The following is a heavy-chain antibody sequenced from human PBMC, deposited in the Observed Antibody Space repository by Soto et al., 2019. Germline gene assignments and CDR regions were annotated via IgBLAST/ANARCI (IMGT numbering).Heavy chain of an antibody. V-gene: IGHV4-31*03. CDR2: VYYSGST. D-gene: IGHD6-6*01. CDR1: GGSISSGGYY. Sequence: QVQLQESGPGLVKPSQTLSLTCTVSGGSISSGGYYWSWIRQHPGNGLEWIGYVYYSGSTYYNPSLKSRVTISVDTSKNQFSLKLSSVTAADTAVYYCARAVVSSSSSESVDYWGQGTLVTVSS. CDR3: ARAVVSSSSSESVDY. J-gene: IGHJ4*02.